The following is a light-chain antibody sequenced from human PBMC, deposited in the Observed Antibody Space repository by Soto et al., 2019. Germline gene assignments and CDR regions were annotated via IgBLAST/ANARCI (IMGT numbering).Light chain of an antibody. CDR3: QQLLSYPIT. V-gene: IGKV1-5*01. J-gene: IGKJ5*01. CDR2: DAS. Sequence: DIQMTQSHSTLSASVGDRVTVTCRASQSISSWLAWYQQKPGKAPKLLIYDASSLESGVPSRFSGSGSGTEFTLTISSLQSEDFATYYCQQLLSYPITFGQGTRLEI. CDR1: QSISSW.